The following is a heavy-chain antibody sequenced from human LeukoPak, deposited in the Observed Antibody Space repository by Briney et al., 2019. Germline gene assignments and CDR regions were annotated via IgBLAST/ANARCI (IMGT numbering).Heavy chain of an antibody. D-gene: IGHD6-19*01. CDR2: ISWNSGSI. Sequence: GGSLRLSCAASGFTFDDYAMHWVRQAPGKGLEWVSGISWNSGSIGYADSVKGRFTISRDNAKNSLYLQMNSLRAEDTALYYCAKETIAVAGTGGFDYWGQGTLVTVSS. CDR3: AKETIAVAGTGGFDY. J-gene: IGHJ4*02. V-gene: IGHV3-9*01. CDR1: GFTFDDYA.